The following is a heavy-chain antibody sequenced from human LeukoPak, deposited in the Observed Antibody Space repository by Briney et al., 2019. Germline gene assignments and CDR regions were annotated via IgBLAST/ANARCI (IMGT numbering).Heavy chain of an antibody. J-gene: IGHJ6*02. D-gene: IGHD6-6*01. CDR3: AKDAYEYSSSWYYYGMDV. Sequence: GGSLRLSCAASGFTFSSYAMSWVRQAPGKGLEWVSAISGSGGSTYYADSVKGRFTISRDNSKNTLYLQMNSLGAEDTAVYYCAKDAYEYSSSWYYYGMDVWGQGTTVTVSS. V-gene: IGHV3-23*01. CDR2: ISGSGGST. CDR1: GFTFSSYA.